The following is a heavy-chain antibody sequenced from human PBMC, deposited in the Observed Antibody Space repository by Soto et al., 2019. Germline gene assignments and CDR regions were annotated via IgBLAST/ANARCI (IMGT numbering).Heavy chain of an antibody. CDR3: ARESEDLTSNFDY. CDR1: GFTFTRYS. Sequence: GGSLRLACAASGFTFTRYSMNWVRQAPGKGLEWVSSISSTTNYIYYGDSMKGRFTISRDNAKNSLYLEMNSLRAEDTAVYYCARESEDLTSNFDYWGQGTLVTVSS. J-gene: IGHJ4*02. V-gene: IGHV3-21*06. CDR2: ISSTTNYI.